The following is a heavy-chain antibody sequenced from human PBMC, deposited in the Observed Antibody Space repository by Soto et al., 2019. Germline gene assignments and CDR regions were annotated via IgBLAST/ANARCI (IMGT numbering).Heavy chain of an antibody. V-gene: IGHV5-51*01. CDR2: IYPGDSDT. D-gene: IGHD6-19*01. Sequence: GESLKISCKGSGYSFTNYWIGWVRPMPGKGLEWMGIIYPGDSDTRYSPSFQGQVTISADKSISTAYLQWRSLKASDTAMYYCARPYSSGWYDAFDIWGQGTMVTVSS. CDR1: GYSFTNYW. J-gene: IGHJ3*02. CDR3: ARPYSSGWYDAFDI.